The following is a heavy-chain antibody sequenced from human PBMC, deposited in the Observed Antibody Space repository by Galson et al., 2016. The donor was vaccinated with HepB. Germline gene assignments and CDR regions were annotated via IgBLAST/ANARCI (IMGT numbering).Heavy chain of an antibody. D-gene: IGHD1-26*01. Sequence: SLRLSCAASGFTFSSYSMNWVRQAPGKGLEWVSYISSSSSTIYYAESVKGRFTISRDNSKNTLFLQMNSLRAEDTSVYYCAKGGDYDHWGQGTLLTVSS. V-gene: IGHV3-48*01. CDR1: GFTFSSYS. CDR3: AKGGDYDH. J-gene: IGHJ4*02. CDR2: ISSSSSTI.